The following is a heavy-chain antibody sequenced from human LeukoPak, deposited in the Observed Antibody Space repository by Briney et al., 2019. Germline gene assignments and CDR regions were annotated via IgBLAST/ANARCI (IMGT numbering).Heavy chain of an antibody. J-gene: IGHJ4*02. CDR1: GFTVSSYA. Sequence: PGGSLRLSCAASGFTVSSYAMSWVRQSPGKGLEWVSAISGSGGSTYYADSVKGRFTISRDNSKNTLYLQMNSLRAEDTAVYYCAKDVYGGNFGRTFDYWGQGTLVTVSS. CDR2: ISGSGGST. V-gene: IGHV3-23*01. CDR3: AKDVYGGNFGRTFDY. D-gene: IGHD4-23*01.